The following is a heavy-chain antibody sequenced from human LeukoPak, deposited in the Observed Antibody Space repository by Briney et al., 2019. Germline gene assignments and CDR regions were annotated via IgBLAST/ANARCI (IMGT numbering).Heavy chain of an antibody. Sequence: SETLSLTCAVYGGSFSGYYWSWIRQPPGKGLEWIGEINHNGSTNYNPSLKSRVTISVDTSKNQFSLKLSSVTAADTAVYYCARVITMVRGVIGTNWFDPWGQGTLVTVSS. J-gene: IGHJ5*02. V-gene: IGHV4-34*01. CDR1: GGSFSGYY. CDR2: INHNGST. CDR3: ARVITMVRGVIGTNWFDP. D-gene: IGHD3-10*01.